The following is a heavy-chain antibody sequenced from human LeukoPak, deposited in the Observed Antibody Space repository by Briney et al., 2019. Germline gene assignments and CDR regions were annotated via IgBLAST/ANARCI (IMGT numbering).Heavy chain of an antibody. CDR2: IHDSGYT. Sequence: SETLSLTCTVSGDSISSGGFYWTWIRQRPGKGLECIGYIHDSGYTNYNPSLRTRVIMSTDTSNNEFSLKLRSVTAADTAVYFCANIRGVLREDHIGDYYGPAAYFQDWGPGTLVTVSS. CDR3: ANIRGVLREDHIGDYYGPAAYFQD. V-gene: IGHV4-31*03. D-gene: IGHD3-22*01. J-gene: IGHJ1*01. CDR1: GDSISSGGFY.